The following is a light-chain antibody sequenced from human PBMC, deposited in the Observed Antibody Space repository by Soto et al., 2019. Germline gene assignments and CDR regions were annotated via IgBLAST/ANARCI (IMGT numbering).Light chain of an antibody. CDR3: QSYDSSLSGVV. CDR1: ISNIGAGYG. CDR2: DNT. J-gene: IGLJ2*01. V-gene: IGLV1-40*01. Sequence: QAVLTQPPSVSGAPGQRVTLSCTGSISNIGAGYGVHWYQQLPGRAPKLLVYDNTKRHSGVPDRFFGSKSGTSASLAITRLQADDEADYYCQSYDSSLSGVVFGGGTQLTVL.